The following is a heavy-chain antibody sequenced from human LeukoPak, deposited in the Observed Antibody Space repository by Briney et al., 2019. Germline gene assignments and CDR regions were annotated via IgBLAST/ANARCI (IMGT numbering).Heavy chain of an antibody. CDR2: ISSSSNYI. J-gene: IGHJ3*02. V-gene: IGHV3-21*01. Sequence: PGGSLRLSCAASGFTFSTYNMNWVRQAPGKGLEWVSSISSSSNYIYYADPVKGRFTISRDNAKNSLYLQMNSLRAEDTDVYYCARDVGASAPDAFDIWGRGTMVTVSS. CDR1: GFTFSTYN. D-gene: IGHD1-26*01. CDR3: ARDVGASAPDAFDI.